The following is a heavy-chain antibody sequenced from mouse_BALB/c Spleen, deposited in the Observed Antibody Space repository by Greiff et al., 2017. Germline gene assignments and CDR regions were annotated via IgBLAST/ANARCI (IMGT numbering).Heavy chain of an antibody. CDR1: GFTFSSYA. CDR3: ARLDYGSFAY. D-gene: IGHD1-2*01. CDR2: ISSGGST. V-gene: IGHV5-6-5*01. Sequence: EVMLVESGGGLVKPGGSLKLSCAASGFTFSSYAMSWVRQTPEKRLEWVATISSGGSTYYPDSVKGRFTISRDNARNILYLQMSSLRSEDTAMYYCARLDYGSFAYWGEETLVTVSA. J-gene: IGHJ3*01.